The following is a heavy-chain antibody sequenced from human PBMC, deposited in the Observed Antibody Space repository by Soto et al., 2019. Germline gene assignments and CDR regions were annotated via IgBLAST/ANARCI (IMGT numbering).Heavy chain of an antibody. J-gene: IGHJ6*02. V-gene: IGHV2-70*01. CDR1: GLSLSTSGMC. CDR3: ARDSSGYYPYYYYGMDV. D-gene: IGHD3-22*01. CDR2: IDWDDDK. Sequence: VSGPTLVNPTQTLTLTCTFSGLSLSTSGMCVSWIRQPPGKALEWLALIDWDDDKYYSTSLKTRLTISKDTSKNQVVLTMTNMDPVDTATYYCARDSSGYYPYYYYGMDVWGQGTTVTVSS.